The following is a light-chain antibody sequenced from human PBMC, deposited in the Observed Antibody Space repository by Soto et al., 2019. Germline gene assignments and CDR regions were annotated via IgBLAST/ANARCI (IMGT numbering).Light chain of an antibody. Sequence: EIVMTQSPATLSVSPGDRATLSCRASRSVDNDLAWYQQKPGQPPRLLIYDASTRAAGIPDRFSGSGSGTDFTLTISRLEPEDFAVYYCQQYGSSRTFGGGTKVDIK. V-gene: IGKV3-20*01. CDR2: DAS. CDR3: QQYGSSRT. J-gene: IGKJ4*01. CDR1: RSVDND.